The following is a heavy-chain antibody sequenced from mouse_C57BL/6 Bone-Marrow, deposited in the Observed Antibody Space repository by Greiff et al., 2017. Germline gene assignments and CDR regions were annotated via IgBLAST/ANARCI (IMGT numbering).Heavy chain of an antibody. J-gene: IGHJ2*01. CDR2: IHPSDSDT. V-gene: IGHV1-74*01. D-gene: IGHD1-1*01. CDR1: GYTFTSYW. Sequence: QVQLQQPGAELVKPGASVKVSCKASGYTFTSYWMHWVKQRPGQGLEWIGRIHPSDSDTNYNQTFKGKATLTVDKSSSTASMQLSSLTSEDSAVYYCASSSTTVVDYFDYWGQGTTLTVSS. CDR3: ASSSTTVVDYFDY.